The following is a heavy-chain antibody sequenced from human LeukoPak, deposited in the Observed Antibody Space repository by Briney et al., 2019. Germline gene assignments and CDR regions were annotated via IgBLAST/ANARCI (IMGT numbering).Heavy chain of an antibody. J-gene: IGHJ4*02. CDR3: ARDLRKRHDSSGYYYS. CDR2: IYHSGST. CDR1: GGSISSGGYS. D-gene: IGHD3-22*01. V-gene: IGHV4-30-2*01. Sequence: KPSQTLSLTCAVSGGSISSGGYSWSWIRQPPGKGLEWIGYIYHSGSTYYNPSLKSRVTISVDRSKNQFSLKLSSVTAADTAVYYCARDLRKRHDSSGYYYSWGQGTLVTVSS.